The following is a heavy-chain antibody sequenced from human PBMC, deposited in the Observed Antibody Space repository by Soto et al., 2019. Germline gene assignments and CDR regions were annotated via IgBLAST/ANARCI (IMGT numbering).Heavy chain of an antibody. CDR3: AKDYFDLRELSYNWLDS. Sequence: EVQLVESGGGLVQPGESLRLSCAASGFNFRDYAMNWVRQSPGGGLAWVSGITWNSASVAYADSVRGRFTISRDNARNTLYLQMNNLRAEDSAFYYCAKDYFDLRELSYNWLDSWGQGTLVAVSS. V-gene: IGHV3-9*01. CDR2: ITWNSASV. CDR1: GFNFRDYA. J-gene: IGHJ5*01. D-gene: IGHD1-7*01.